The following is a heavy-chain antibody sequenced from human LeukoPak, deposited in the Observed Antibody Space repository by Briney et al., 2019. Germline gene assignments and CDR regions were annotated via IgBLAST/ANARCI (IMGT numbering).Heavy chain of an antibody. CDR2: ISSSGST. Sequence: GSLRLSCAASGFTFSSYSMNWVRQAPGKGLEWIGRISSSGSTNYNPSLKSRVTISVDTPKNQFSLKLSSVTAADTAVYYCARHLWFGGPMPDYWGQGTLVTVSS. D-gene: IGHD3-10*01. V-gene: IGHV4-59*08. CDR1: GFTFSSYS. CDR3: ARHLWFGGPMPDY. J-gene: IGHJ4*02.